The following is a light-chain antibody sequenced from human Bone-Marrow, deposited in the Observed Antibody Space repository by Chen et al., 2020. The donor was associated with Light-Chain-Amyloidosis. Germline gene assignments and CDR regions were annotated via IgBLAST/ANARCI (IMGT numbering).Light chain of an antibody. Sequence: YELTPPPSVSVSPGQTPRITCSGDDLPTKYAYWYQQKPGQAPVLVIHRDTERPSGISERFSGSSSGTTATLTISGVQAEDEADYHCQSADSSGTYEVIFGGGTKLTVL. CDR3: QSADSSGTYEVI. CDR1: DLPTKY. J-gene: IGLJ2*01. V-gene: IGLV3-25*03. CDR2: RDT.